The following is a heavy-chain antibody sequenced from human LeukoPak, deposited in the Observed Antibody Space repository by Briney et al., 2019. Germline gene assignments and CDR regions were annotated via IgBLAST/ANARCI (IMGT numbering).Heavy chain of an antibody. CDR1: GFTVSSNY. CDR2: IYSGGST. D-gene: IGHD3-22*01. Sequence: PGRSLRLSCAASGFTVSSNYMSWVRQAPGKGLEWVSVIYSGGSTYYADSVKGRFTISRDNSKNTLYLQMNSLRAEDTAVYYCARGAHYYDSSGYYPDVFDIWGQGTMVTVSS. J-gene: IGHJ3*02. V-gene: IGHV3-53*01. CDR3: ARGAHYYDSSGYYPDVFDI.